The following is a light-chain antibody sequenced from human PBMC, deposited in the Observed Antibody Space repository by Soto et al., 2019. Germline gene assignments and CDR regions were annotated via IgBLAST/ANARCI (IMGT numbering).Light chain of an antibody. CDR1: QSIGYW. V-gene: IGKV1-5*01. Sequence: DIQMAQAPSTLSSSVGYRFTITFRASQSIGYWLAWYQQKPGKAPNLLIYAASSLETGVPSRFSGSGSGTDFTFTISRLQPEDIATYYCQQYENLPTFGQGTRLEIK. J-gene: IGKJ5*01. CDR3: QQYENLPT. CDR2: AAS.